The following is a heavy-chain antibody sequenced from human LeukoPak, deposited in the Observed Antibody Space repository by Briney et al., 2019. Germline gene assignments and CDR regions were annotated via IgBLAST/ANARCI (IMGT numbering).Heavy chain of an antibody. J-gene: IGHJ5*02. CDR3: ARNVGNNWFGP. D-gene: IGHD1-26*01. CDR1: GDSISSYY. Sequence: SENLSLTCTVSGDSISSYYWSWIRQPAGKGLEWIGRVHTNGNTNYNPSLEGRATMSLDTSKNQFSLNLSSVTAADTALYYCARNVGNNWFGPWGQGILVTVSS. CDR2: VHTNGNT. V-gene: IGHV4-4*07.